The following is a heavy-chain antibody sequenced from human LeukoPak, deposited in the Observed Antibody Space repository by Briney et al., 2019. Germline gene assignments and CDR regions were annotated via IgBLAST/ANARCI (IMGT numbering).Heavy chain of an antibody. D-gene: IGHD2-15*01. CDR2: ISPKNGNT. CDR3: ARAMGVVGATPELNFPH. J-gene: IGHJ1*01. Sequence: GASVKVSCKASGYSFTNYGISWLRQAPGQGLEWMGWISPKNGNTEYEQKLQGRVTMTTDTSTSTAYMELRSLRSDDTAVYYCARAMGVVGATPELNFPHWGQGTLVTVSS. CDR1: GYSFTNYG. V-gene: IGHV1-18*01.